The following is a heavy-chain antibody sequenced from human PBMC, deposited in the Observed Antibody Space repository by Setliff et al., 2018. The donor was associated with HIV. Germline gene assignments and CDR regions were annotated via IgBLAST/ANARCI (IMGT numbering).Heavy chain of an antibody. D-gene: IGHD6-19*01. Sequence: ASVKVSCKPSGYTFTTYGLSWVRQAPGQGLEWMGWISTYSDETSSSQNLQGRLTMTTDTSTVTAYMELRSLRSDDTAVYYCARLGSGWSDSYYYAMGVWGQGTTVTVSS. CDR3: ARLGSGWSDSYYYAMGV. V-gene: IGHV1-18*01. CDR2: ISTYSDET. CDR1: GYTFTTYG. J-gene: IGHJ6*02.